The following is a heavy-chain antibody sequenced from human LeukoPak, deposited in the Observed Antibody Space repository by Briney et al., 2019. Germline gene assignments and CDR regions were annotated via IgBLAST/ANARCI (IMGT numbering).Heavy chain of an antibody. CDR3: ATPGGYCSSTSCYQGAGPYYYYGMDV. D-gene: IGHD2-2*01. Sequence: GGSLRLSCAASGFTFSSYAMHWVRQAPGKGLEWVAVISYDGSNKYYADSVKGRFTISRDNSKNALYLQMNSLRAEDTAVYYCATPGGYCSSTSCYQGAGPYYYYGMDVWGQGTTVTVSS. CDR1: GFTFSSYA. CDR2: ISYDGSNK. V-gene: IGHV3-30-3*01. J-gene: IGHJ6*02.